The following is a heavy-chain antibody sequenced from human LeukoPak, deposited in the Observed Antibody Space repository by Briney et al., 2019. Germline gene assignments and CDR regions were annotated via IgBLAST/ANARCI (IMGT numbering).Heavy chain of an antibody. V-gene: IGHV3-48*01. Sequence: PGGSLRLSCAASGFTFSTCSMNWVRQAPGKGLEWVSYISDSSSTIYYADSVKGRFTVSRDNAKNSLYLQMNSLRAEDTAVFYCVREWYYYMDVWGKGTTVTVSS. CDR1: GFTFSTCS. J-gene: IGHJ6*03. CDR2: ISDSSSTI. CDR3: VREWYYYMDV.